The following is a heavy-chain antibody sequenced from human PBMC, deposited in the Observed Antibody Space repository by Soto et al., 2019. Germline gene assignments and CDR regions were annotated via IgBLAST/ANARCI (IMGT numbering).Heavy chain of an antibody. Sequence: EVQLVESGGGLVQPGGSLRLSCAASGFTVSSNYMSWVRQAPGKGLEWVSVIYSGGSTYYADSVKGRFTISRDNSKNTLYLQMNSLRAEDTAVYYCARVYSDNWNESIDWGQGTLVTVSS. CDR1: GFTVSSNY. V-gene: IGHV3-66*01. D-gene: IGHD1-20*01. J-gene: IGHJ4*02. CDR2: IYSGGST. CDR3: ARVYSDNWNESID.